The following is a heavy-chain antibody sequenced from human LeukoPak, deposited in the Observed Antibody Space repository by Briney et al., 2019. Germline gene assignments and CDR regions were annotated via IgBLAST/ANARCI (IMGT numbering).Heavy chain of an antibody. J-gene: IGHJ3*02. CDR2: INPSGGST. D-gene: IGHD5-12*01. Sequence: AASVKVSCKASGYTFTSYYMHWVRQAPGQGLEWMGIINPSGGSTSYAQKFQGRVTMTRDMSTSTVYMELSSLRSEDTAVYYCASGYASNDAFDIWGQGTMVTVSS. V-gene: IGHV1-46*01. CDR1: GYTFTSYY. CDR3: ASGYASNDAFDI.